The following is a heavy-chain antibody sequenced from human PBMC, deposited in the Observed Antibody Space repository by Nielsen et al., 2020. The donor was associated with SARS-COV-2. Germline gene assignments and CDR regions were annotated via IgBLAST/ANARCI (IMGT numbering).Heavy chain of an antibody. J-gene: IGHJ6*02. V-gene: IGHV3-7*03. CDR2: IKQDGSEK. Sequence: GESLELSCAASGFTFSSYWLIWVRQAPGKGLEWVANIKQDGSEKYYVDSVKGRFTISRDNAKTSLYLQMNSLRAEATAVYYCARDLGDGGMDVWSQGTTVTVSS. D-gene: IGHD3-16*01. CDR1: GFTFSSYW. CDR3: ARDLGDGGMDV.